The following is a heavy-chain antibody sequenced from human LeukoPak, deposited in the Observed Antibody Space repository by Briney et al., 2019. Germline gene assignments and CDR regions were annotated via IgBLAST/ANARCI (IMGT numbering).Heavy chain of an antibody. CDR1: GFTFSSYG. Sequence: GGSLRLSCAASGFTFSSYGMHWVRQAPGKGLEWVVVIWYDGTNKYYADSVKGPFTISRANSKNTLYLQMHSLRAEDTAVYYCARIVGDRHPIEYWGQGTLVTVYS. CDR2: IWYDGTNK. CDR3: ARIVGDRHPIEY. D-gene: IGHD2-21*02. V-gene: IGHV3-33*01. J-gene: IGHJ4*02.